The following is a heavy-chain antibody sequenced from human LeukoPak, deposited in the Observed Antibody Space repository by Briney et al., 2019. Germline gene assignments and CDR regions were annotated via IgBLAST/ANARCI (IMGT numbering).Heavy chain of an antibody. D-gene: IGHD1-26*01. Sequence: ASVKVSCKASGYTFSSYGITWVRQAPGQGLEWMGWISPNNGDTNYAQKLQGRVTMTTDTSTSTAYMELRSLRSDDTAMYYCARVIVGATIEGRHSRFDPWGQGTLVTVSS. CDR1: GYTFSSYG. CDR2: ISPNNGDT. CDR3: ARVIVGATIEGRHSRFDP. V-gene: IGHV1-18*01. J-gene: IGHJ5*02.